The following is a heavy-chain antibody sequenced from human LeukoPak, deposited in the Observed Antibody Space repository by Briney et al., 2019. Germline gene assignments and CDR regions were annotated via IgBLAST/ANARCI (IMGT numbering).Heavy chain of an antibody. D-gene: IGHD1-26*01. V-gene: IGHV4-59*08. CDR3: ATLAVGAGGPEFQH. CDR2: IYYSGST. Sequence: SETLSLTCTVSAGSISSFHWSWIRQPPEKGLEWIGYIYYSGSTNYNPSLKSRVTISIDASKNQFSLKLISVTAADTAVYYCATLAVGAGGPEFQHWGQGSLVTVSS. CDR1: AGSISSFH. J-gene: IGHJ1*01.